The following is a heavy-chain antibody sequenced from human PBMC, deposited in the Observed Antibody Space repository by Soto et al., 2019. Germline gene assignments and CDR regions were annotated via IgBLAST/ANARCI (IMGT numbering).Heavy chain of an antibody. CDR1: GFTFSSYS. D-gene: IGHD5-12*01. CDR2: ISTSSYI. J-gene: IGHJ4*02. V-gene: IGHV3-21*01. CDR3: ERGVEMATIFRY. Sequence: EVQLVESGGGLVKPGGSLRLSCAASGFTFSSYSMNWVRQAPGKGLEWVSSISTSSYIYYADSVKGRFTISRDHAKNSLYLQMNSLRAEDTAVYYCERGVEMATIFRYWGQGTLVTVSS.